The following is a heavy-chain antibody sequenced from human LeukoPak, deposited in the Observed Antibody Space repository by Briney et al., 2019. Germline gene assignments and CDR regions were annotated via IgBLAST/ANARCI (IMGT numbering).Heavy chain of an antibody. V-gene: IGHV4-30-4*08. CDR2: IYYSGST. J-gene: IGHJ6*03. Sequence: PSETLSLTCTVSGGSISSYYWSWIRQPPGKGLEWIGYIYYSGSTYYNPSLKSRVTISVDTSKNQFSLKLSSVTAADTAVYYCARVSVWGVVPAAIRAVYMDVWGKGTTVTVSS. CDR1: GGSISSYY. CDR3: ARVSVWGVVPAAIRAVYMDV. D-gene: IGHD2-2*02.